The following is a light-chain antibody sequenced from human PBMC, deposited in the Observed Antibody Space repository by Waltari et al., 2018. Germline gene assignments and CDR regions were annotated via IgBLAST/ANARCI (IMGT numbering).Light chain of an antibody. CDR3: QQYGSTPPWT. Sequence: DIVMTQSPDSLAVSLGERATINCRSGQTVLDSSTNKNYVAWYQQKTGQPPKLLIYWASTRESGVPGRFSGSGSGTEFTLTVNRLEPEDFAVYYCQQYGSTPPWTFGQGTTVEIK. V-gene: IGKV4-1*01. CDR1: QTVLDSSTNKNY. CDR2: WAS. J-gene: IGKJ1*01.